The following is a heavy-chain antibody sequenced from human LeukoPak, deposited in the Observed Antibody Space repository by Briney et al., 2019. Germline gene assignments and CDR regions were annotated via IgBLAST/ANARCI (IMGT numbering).Heavy chain of an antibody. CDR3: AREGRQDYVYFDC. CDR1: GDSISSYY. Sequence: SETLSLTCTVSGDSISSYYWSWIRQPPGKGLEWMGYINYSGNTNYNPSLKSRVTISVDASKNQFSLRLTSVTAADTAVYYCAREGRQDYVYFDCWGQGTLVTVSS. J-gene: IGHJ4*02. V-gene: IGHV4-59*01. D-gene: IGHD4-17*01. CDR2: INYSGNT.